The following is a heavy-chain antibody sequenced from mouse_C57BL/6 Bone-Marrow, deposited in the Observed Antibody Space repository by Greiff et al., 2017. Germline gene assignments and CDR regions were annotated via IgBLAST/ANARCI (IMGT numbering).Heavy chain of an antibody. CDR3: ARGNWDVYFDY. D-gene: IGHD4-1*01. V-gene: IGHV1-52*01. Sequence: QVQLQQPGAELVRPGSSVKLSCKASGYTFTSYWMHWVKQRPIQGLEWIGNIDPSDSETHYNQKFKDKATLTVDKSSSTAYMQLRSLTSEDSAVYYCARGNWDVYFDYWGQGTTLTVSS. CDR1: GYTFTSYW. J-gene: IGHJ2*01. CDR2: IDPSDSET.